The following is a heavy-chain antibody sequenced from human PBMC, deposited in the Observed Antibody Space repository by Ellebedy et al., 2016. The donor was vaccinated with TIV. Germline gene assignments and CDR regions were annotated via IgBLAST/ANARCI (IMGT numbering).Heavy chain of an antibody. V-gene: IGHV3-23*01. CDR1: GFTFDTYA. D-gene: IGHD6-19*01. CDR3: AGFRGEAVAGNGFDP. J-gene: IGHJ5*02. CDR2: ISGSGVKT. Sequence: PGGSLRLSCADSGFTFDTYAMSWVRQAPGKGLEWVSHISGSGVKTYYADPVRGRFSISRDNSKNTLDLQMNSLRADDTAVYYCAGFRGEAVAGNGFDPWGQGTLVTVSS.